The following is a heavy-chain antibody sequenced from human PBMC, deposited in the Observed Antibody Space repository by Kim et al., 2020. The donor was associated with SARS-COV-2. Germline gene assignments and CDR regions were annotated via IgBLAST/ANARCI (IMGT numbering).Heavy chain of an antibody. V-gene: IGHV3-23*01. D-gene: IGHD5-18*01. CDR1: GFTFSSYA. J-gene: IGHJ6*02. CDR3: AKDGGYSYGSYYYYGMDV. CDR2: ISGSGGST. Sequence: GGSLRLSCAASGFTFSSYAMSWVRQAPGKGLEWVSAISGSGGSTYYADSVKGRFTISRDNSKNTLYLQMNSLRAEDTAVYYCAKDGGYSYGSYYYYGMDVWGQGTTVTVSS.